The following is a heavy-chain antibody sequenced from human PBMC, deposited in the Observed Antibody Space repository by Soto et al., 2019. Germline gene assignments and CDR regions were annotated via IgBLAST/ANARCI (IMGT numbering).Heavy chain of an antibody. Sequence: EVQLVESGGGLVTPGGSLTLSCAASGFSFSPAWMNWVRQAPGKGLEWVGLIKSKGGGGTADYAAPVKGRFIISRDDSKNTIYLQMNSLKPEDTALYYWICHQDFYYGRAVWGQGTTVTVSS. CDR3: ICHQDFYYGRAV. CDR1: GFSFSPAW. J-gene: IGHJ6*02. V-gene: IGHV3-15*07. CDR2: IKSKGGGGTA.